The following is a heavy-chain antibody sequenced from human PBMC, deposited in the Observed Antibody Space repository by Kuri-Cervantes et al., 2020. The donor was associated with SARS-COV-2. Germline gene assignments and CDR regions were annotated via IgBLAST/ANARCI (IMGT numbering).Heavy chain of an antibody. V-gene: IGHV3-30-3*01. J-gene: IGHJ4*02. CDR1: GFTLSSYA. CDR3: ARDRVGVHDC. D-gene: IGHD2-21*01. CDR2: ISYDGNTT. Sequence: GESLKISCAASGFTLSSYAIHWVRQAPGKGLEWVAFISYDGNTTYYADSVKGRFTISRDNSRNSLLLQMNSLRTEDTAIYYCARDRVGVHDCWGQGTLVTVSS.